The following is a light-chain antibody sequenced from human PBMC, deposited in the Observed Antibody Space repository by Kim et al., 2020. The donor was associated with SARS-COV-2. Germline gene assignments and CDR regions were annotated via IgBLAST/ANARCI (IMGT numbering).Light chain of an antibody. J-gene: IGKJ1*01. V-gene: IGKV1-39*01. CDR1: QSIGRC. CDR2: AAS. Sequence: AAVGDRVTITCRASQSIGRCLSGYQQRPGTAPKYLIYAASSLDSGVPSRFSGSASGTEFTLTINRLQPEDFATYYCHQTYITPHTFGQGTKVDIK. CDR3: HQTYITPHT.